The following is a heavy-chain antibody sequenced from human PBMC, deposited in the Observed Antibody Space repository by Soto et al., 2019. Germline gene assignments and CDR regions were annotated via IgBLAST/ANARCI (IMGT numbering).Heavy chain of an antibody. D-gene: IGHD1-26*01. Sequence: SETLSLTCAVYGGSFSGYYWSWIRQPQGKGLEWIGEINYSGNTNYNPSLKSRVSISVDTSKNQLFLNMSSVTAADTAMYYCARHHVRGRTIVGAAEYWGQGTLVTVSS. CDR1: GGSFSGYY. CDR2: INYSGNT. J-gene: IGHJ4*02. V-gene: IGHV4-34*01. CDR3: ARHHVRGRTIVGAAEY.